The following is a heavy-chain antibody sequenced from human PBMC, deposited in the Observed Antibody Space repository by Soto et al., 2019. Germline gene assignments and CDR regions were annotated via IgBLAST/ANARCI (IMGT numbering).Heavy chain of an antibody. CDR2: IYYSGST. D-gene: IGHD1-1*01. Sequence: SETLSLNCTVSGGSISSSSYYWGWIRQPPGKGLEWIGSIYYSGSTYYNPSLKSRVTISVDTSKNQFSLKLSSVTAADTAVYYCARHGYNWNGVLDGGHGNFDYWGQGTLVTVSS. V-gene: IGHV4-39*01. J-gene: IGHJ4*02. CDR3: ARHGYNWNGVLDGGHGNFDY. CDR1: GGSISSSSYY.